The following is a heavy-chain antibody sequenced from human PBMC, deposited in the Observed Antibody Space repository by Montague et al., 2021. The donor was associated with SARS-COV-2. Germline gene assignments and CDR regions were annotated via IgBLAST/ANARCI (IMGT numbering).Heavy chain of an antibody. CDR2: FSLDTDRI. Sequence: SLRLSCAVSGFNFESYAMHWVRQAPGKGLEWVAGFSLDTDRIDYADSVKGRFIVSRDKAQDILYLQMSSLRPEDSAVYYCGKDLTPGGMDVWGQGTTVIVSS. CDR3: GKDLTPGGMDV. D-gene: IGHD3-10*01. J-gene: IGHJ6*02. CDR1: GFNFESYA. V-gene: IGHV3-9*01.